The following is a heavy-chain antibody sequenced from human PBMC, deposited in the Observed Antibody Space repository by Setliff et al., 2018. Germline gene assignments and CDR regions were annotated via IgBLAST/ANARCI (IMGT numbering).Heavy chain of an antibody. V-gene: IGHV4-59*01. J-gene: IGHJ1*01. CDR3: ARVDYGSGGWPAGM. CDR1: GGSFSDYY. Sequence: PSETLSLTCAVYGGSFSDYYWTWIRQPPGKGLEWIGYIYYSGTTNYNPSLRSRVTMSIDTSKNKFSLKLSSATAAATAVYYCARVDYGSGGWPAGMWGQGTMFIGSS. D-gene: IGHD3-10*01. CDR2: IYYSGTT.